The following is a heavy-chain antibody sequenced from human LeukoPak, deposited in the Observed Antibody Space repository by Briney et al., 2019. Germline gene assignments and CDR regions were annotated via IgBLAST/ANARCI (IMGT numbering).Heavy chain of an antibody. D-gene: IGHD3-3*01. CDR2: ISSSGSTI. Sequence: GGSLRLFCAASGFTFSDYYMSWIRQAPGKGLEWVSYISSSGSTIYYADSVKGRFTISRDNAKNSLYLQMNSLRAEDTAVYYCARDRITIFYYYGMDVWGQGTTVTVSS. CDR1: GFTFSDYY. V-gene: IGHV3-11*01. J-gene: IGHJ6*02. CDR3: ARDRITIFYYYGMDV.